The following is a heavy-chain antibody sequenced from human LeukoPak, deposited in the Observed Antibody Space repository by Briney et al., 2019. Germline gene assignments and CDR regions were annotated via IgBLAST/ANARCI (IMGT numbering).Heavy chain of an antibody. CDR1: GYTFINFG. Sequence: ASVKVSCKASGYTFINFGISWMRQAPGQGPEWMGWLSTYNGNTSYAQKFQGRVSMTSDTSTRTAYLDLRSPRSDDTAFYYCARVIVAGPLSWFDSWGQGTLVTVSS. D-gene: IGHD2/OR15-2a*01. V-gene: IGHV1-18*01. J-gene: IGHJ5*01. CDR3: ARVIVAGPLSWFDS. CDR2: LSTYNGNT.